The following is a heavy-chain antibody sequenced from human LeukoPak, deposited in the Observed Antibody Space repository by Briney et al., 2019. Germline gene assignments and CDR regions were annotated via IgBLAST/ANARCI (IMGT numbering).Heavy chain of an antibody. CDR3: ARDSHDYGDSDAFDI. V-gene: IGHV3-33*01. D-gene: IGHD4-17*01. CDR1: GFTFSSYG. Sequence: PGRSLRLSCAASGFTFSSYGMHWVRQAPGKGLEWVAVIWYDGSNKYYADSVKGRFTISRDNSKNTLYLQMNSLRAEDTAVYYCARDSHDYGDSDAFDIWGQGTMVTVSS. J-gene: IGHJ3*02. CDR2: IWYDGSNK.